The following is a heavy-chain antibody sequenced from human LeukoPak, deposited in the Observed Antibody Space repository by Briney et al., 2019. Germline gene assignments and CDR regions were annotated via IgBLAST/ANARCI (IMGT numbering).Heavy chain of an antibody. Sequence: SETLSLTCAVYGGSFSGYYWSWIRQPPGKGLEWIGEINHSGSTNYNPSLKSRVTISVDTSKNQFSLKLSSVTAADTAVYYCARGLYCYDSSGYGSRTLNFDYWGQGTLVTVSS. CDR1: GGSFSGYY. J-gene: IGHJ4*02. D-gene: IGHD3-22*01. V-gene: IGHV4-34*01. CDR3: ARGLYCYDSSGYGSRTLNFDY. CDR2: INHSGST.